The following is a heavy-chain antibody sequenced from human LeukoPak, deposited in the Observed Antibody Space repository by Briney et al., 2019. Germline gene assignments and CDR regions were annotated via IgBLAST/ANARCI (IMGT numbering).Heavy chain of an antibody. CDR2: ITSGGNT. CDR3: SRGRRYRDYDRPLDY. D-gene: IGHD5-12*01. J-gene: IGHJ4*02. V-gene: IGHV3-53*01. Sequence: GGSLRLSCAASGFTVSSNYMNWVRQAPGKGLEWVSVITSGGNTYYADSVKGRLTTSRDNSKNTLYVQMNSQTAGETAIYYCSRGRRYRDYDRPLDYWGQGTLVTVSS. CDR1: GFTVSSNY.